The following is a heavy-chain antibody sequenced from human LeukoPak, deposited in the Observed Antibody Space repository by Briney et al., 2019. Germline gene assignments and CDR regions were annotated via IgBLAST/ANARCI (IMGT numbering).Heavy chain of an antibody. D-gene: IGHD6-19*01. V-gene: IGHV3-30-3*01. Sequence: GRPLRLSCAASGFTFSSYPMHWVRQAPGKGVEWVAVISNDGSNKYYADSVKGRFTISRDNSKNTLYLQMDSLRAEDTAVYYCARETGSGWYYFDCWGQGTLVTVSS. CDR1: GFTFSSYP. J-gene: IGHJ4*02. CDR2: ISNDGSNK. CDR3: ARETGSGWYYFDC.